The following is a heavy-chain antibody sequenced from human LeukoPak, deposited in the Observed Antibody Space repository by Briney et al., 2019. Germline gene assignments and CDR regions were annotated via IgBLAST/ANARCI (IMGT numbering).Heavy chain of an antibody. J-gene: IGHJ4*02. D-gene: IGHD3-9*01. CDR2: ISYDGSNT. CDR3: ASYNILPGYHYPFDY. Sequence: PGGSLRLSCAASGLTFSSYGMHWVRQAPGKGLEWVAVISYDGSNTYYTDSVRGRFTISRDNSKNMVYLQMNSLRAEDTAVYSCASYNILPGYHYPFDYRGLGTLVAVSS. V-gene: IGHV3-30*03. CDR1: GLTFSSYG.